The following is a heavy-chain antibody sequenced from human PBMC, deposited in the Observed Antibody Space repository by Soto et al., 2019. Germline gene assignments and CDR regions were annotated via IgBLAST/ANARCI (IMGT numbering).Heavy chain of an antibody. V-gene: IGHV3-30-3*01. CDR2: ISYDGSNK. D-gene: IGHD2-15*01. Sequence: QVQLVESGGGVVQPGRSLRLSCAASGFTFSSYAMHWVRQAPGKGLEWVAVISYDGSNKYYADSVKGRFTISRDNSKNTLYLQMNSLRAEDTAVYYCARDLGGYCSGGSCYLQHWGQGTLVTVSS. CDR1: GFTFSSYA. J-gene: IGHJ1*01. CDR3: ARDLGGYCSGGSCYLQH.